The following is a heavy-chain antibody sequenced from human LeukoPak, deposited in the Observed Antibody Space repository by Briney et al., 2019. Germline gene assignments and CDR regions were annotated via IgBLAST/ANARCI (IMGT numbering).Heavy chain of an antibody. CDR1: GFPFSSYW. D-gene: IGHD3-10*01. CDR3: VSAIRGSPIDY. V-gene: IGHV3-7*01. CDR2: IKQDGSKK. Sequence: GGSLRLSCVASGFPFSSYWMTWVRQAPGKGLEWVANIKQDGSKKSYVDSVKGRFTISRDNAKNSLYLQMNSLRAEDTAIYYCVSAIRGSPIDYWGQGTLVSVPS. J-gene: IGHJ4*02.